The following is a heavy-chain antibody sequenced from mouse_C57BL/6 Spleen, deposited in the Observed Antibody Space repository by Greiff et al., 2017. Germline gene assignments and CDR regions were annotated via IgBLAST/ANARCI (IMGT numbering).Heavy chain of an antibody. CDR3: ARNYGSSHWYFDV. J-gene: IGHJ1*03. Sequence: QVQLKESGAELARPGASVKLSCKASGYSFTSYGISWVKQRTGQSLEWIGEIYPRSGNTYYNEKLKGKATLTADKSSSTAYMELRSLTSEDAAVYFCARNYGSSHWYFDVWGTGTTVTVSS. V-gene: IGHV1-81*01. D-gene: IGHD1-1*01. CDR2: IYPRSGNT. CDR1: GYSFTSYG.